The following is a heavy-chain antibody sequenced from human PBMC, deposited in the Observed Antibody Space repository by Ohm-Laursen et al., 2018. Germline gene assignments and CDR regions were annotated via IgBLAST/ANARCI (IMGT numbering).Heavy chain of an antibody. Sequence: ASVKVSCKVSGYTLTELSMHWVRQAPGKGLEWMGGFVPEDGETIYAQKFQGRVTMTEDTSTDTAYMELSSLRSEDTAVYYCATFYYDSSAPYFDYWGQGTLVTVSS. CDR2: FVPEDGET. CDR3: ATFYYDSSAPYFDY. V-gene: IGHV1-24*01. D-gene: IGHD3-22*01. CDR1: GYTLTELS. J-gene: IGHJ4*02.